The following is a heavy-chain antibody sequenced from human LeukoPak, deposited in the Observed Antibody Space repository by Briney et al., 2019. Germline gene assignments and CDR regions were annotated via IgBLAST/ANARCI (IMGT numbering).Heavy chain of an antibody. CDR1: GGSISSSSYY. D-gene: IGHD1-26*01. Sequence: SETLSLTCTVSGGSISSSSYYWGWIRQPPGKGLEWTGRIYYSGSTYYNPSLKSRVTIFVDTSKHQFSLKLSSVTPADTAVYYCATPYSGGYHRFDIWGQGTMVTVSP. CDR3: ATPYSGGYHRFDI. CDR2: IYYSGST. V-gene: IGHV4-39*01. J-gene: IGHJ3*02.